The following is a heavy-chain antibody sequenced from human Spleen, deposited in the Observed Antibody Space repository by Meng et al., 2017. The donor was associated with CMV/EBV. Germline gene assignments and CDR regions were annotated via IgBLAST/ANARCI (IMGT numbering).Heavy chain of an antibody. D-gene: IGHD6-13*01. CDR1: CVSVRGVRYY. CDR3: ARGLRSSSWLDY. V-gene: IGHV4-61*01. J-gene: IGHJ4*02. CDR2: IYSDGRT. Sequence: TVSCVSVRGVRYYWSWIPRPPGKQLRWIGYIYSDGRTDYNPSLKSRVTISIDTSKNQFSLKLSFVTAADTAVYCCARGLRSSSWLDYWGQGTLVTVSS.